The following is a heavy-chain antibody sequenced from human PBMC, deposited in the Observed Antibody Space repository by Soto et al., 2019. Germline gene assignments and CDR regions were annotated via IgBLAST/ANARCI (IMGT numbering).Heavy chain of an antibody. CDR3: ARGFGELLGYYYGMDV. CDR2: IYHSGST. J-gene: IGHJ6*02. Sequence: SETLSLTCAVSGGSISSGGYSWSWIRQPPGKGLEWIGYIYHSGSTYYNPSLKSRVTISVDRSKNQFSLKLSSVTAADTAVYYCARGFGELLGYYYGMDVWGQGTTVTVYS. CDR1: GGSISSGGYS. V-gene: IGHV4-30-2*01. D-gene: IGHD3-10*01.